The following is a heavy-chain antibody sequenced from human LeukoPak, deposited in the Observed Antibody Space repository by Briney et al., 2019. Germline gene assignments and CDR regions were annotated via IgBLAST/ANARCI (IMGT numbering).Heavy chain of an antibody. CDR2: INPSGGST. CDR1: GYTFTSYY. D-gene: IGHD6-13*01. J-gene: IGHJ1*01. CDR3: ASNDHIAAAGTKAEYFQH. Sequence: ASVKVSCKASGYTFTSYYMHWVRQAPGQGLEWMGIINPSGGSTSYAQKFQGRVTMTRDTSTSTVHMELSSLRSEDTAVYYCASNDHIAAAGTKAEYFQHWGQGTLVTVSS. V-gene: IGHV1-46*01.